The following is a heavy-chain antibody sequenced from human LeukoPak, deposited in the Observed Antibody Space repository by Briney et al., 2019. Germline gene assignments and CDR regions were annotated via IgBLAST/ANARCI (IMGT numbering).Heavy chain of an antibody. CDR3: ARDSSPDSATTYYDALDM. J-gene: IGHJ3*02. CDR2: INGDGDGK. Sequence: GSLRLSCAGSGFSFRRFWMTWVRQAPGRGLEWVANINGDGDGKRYADSVKDRFTISRDNARSLVFLQIHSLRDEDTALYYCARDSSPDSATTYYDALDMWGQGTMVTVSS. CDR1: GFSFRRFW. D-gene: IGHD1-1*01. V-gene: IGHV3-7*01.